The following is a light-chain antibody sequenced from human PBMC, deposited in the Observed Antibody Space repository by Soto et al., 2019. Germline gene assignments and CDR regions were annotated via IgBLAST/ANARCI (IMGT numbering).Light chain of an antibody. CDR2: AAS. Sequence: IQMTQSPASLSASVGDRVTITCRASQSISSYLNWYQQNPGKAPKLLIYAASSLQSGVPSRFSGSGSGTDFTLTISSLQPEDFATYYCQQSYSTLPYTFGQGTKVDIK. J-gene: IGKJ2*01. CDR1: QSISSY. V-gene: IGKV1-39*01. CDR3: QQSYSTLPYT.